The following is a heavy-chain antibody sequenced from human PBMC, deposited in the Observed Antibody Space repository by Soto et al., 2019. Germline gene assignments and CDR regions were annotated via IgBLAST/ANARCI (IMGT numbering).Heavy chain of an antibody. CDR2: ISSSGSTI. J-gene: IGHJ4*02. V-gene: IGHV3-11*01. CDR1: GFTFSDYY. D-gene: IGHD3-3*01. Sequence: GGSLRLSCAASGFTFSDYYMSWIRQAPGKGLEWVSYISSSGSTIYYADSVKGRFTISRDNAKNSLYLQMNSLRAEDTAVYYCARESSSWRVDFWSGSAIYFDYWGQGTLVTVSS. CDR3: ARESSSWRVDFWSGSAIYFDY.